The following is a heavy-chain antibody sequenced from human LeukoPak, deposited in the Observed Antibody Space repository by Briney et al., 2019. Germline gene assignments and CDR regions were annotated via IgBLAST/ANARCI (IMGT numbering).Heavy chain of an antibody. CDR3: ARRTYSNYFFDY. Sequence: GGSLRLSCAASGFTFSDYYMSWIRQAPGKGLEWVSDISGSGDSKFYTDSVRGRFTISRDNAKNSLYLQMNSLRAEGTAVYYCARRTYSNYFFDYWGQRTLVTVSS. D-gene: IGHD4-11*01. V-gene: IGHV3-11*01. CDR2: ISGSGDSK. J-gene: IGHJ4*02. CDR1: GFTFSDYY.